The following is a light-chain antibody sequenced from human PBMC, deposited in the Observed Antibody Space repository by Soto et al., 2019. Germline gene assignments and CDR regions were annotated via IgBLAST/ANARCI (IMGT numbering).Light chain of an antibody. J-gene: IGKJ4*01. CDR3: QQYGGSPPVT. CDR2: GAS. V-gene: IGKV3-20*01. CDR1: QSVGSSY. Sequence: EIVLTQSPGTLSLSPGERATLSCRASQSVGSSYLAWYQQKPGQAPRLLIYGASSRATGISDRFSGSGSGTDFTLTISRLEPEDFAVYYCQQYGGSPPVTFGGGTKVEI.